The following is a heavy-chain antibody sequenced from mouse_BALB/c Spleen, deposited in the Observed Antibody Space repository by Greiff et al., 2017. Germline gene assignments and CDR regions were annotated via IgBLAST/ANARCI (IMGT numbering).Heavy chain of an antibody. CDR1: GFSLSTSGMG. J-gene: IGHJ4*01. CDR2: IWWDDDK. Sequence: QVTLKVSGPGILQPSQTLSLTCSFSGFSLSTSGMGVGWIRQPSGKGLEWLAHIWWDDDKRYNPALKSRLTISKDTSSNQVFLKIASVDTADTATYYCARMRDYDVGAMDYWGQGTSVTVSS. V-gene: IGHV8-8*01. D-gene: IGHD2-4*01. CDR3: ARMRDYDVGAMDY.